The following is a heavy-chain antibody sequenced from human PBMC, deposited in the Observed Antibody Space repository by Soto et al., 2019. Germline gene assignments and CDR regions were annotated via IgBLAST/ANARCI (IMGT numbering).Heavy chain of an antibody. J-gene: IGHJ4*02. CDR2: ISAYNGNT. CDR3: YIMGATPLFFDY. Sequence: GASVKVSCKASGYTFTSYGISWVRQAPGQGLEWMRWISAYNGNTNYAQKLQGRVTMTTDTSTSTAYMELRSLRSDDTAVYYCYIMGATPLFFDYWGQGTLVTVSS. V-gene: IGHV1-18*04. D-gene: IGHD1-26*01. CDR1: GYTFTSYG.